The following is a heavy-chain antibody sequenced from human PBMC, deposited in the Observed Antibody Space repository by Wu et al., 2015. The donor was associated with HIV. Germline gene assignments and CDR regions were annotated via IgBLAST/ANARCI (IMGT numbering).Heavy chain of an antibody. CDR1: GYTFIGYY. J-gene: IGHJ4*01. V-gene: IGHV1-2*02. CDR3: ASAYSTGWYSDY. D-gene: IGHD6-19*01. CDR2: INPNSGDT. Sequence: QVQLVQSGAEMKKPGASVKVSCKASGYTFIGYYLHWVRRAPGQGLEWMGWINPNSGDTDYAQNFQGRVTMTRDTSISTAYMELSRLKSDDTAVYYCASAYSTGWYSDYWGQGTLVTVSS.